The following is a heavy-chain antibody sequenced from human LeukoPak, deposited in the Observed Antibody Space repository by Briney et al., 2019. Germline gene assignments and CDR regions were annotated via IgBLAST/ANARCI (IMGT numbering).Heavy chain of an antibody. CDR1: GYTFTGYY. CDR3: ARAHYYYGMDV. CDR2: INLNSGGT. J-gene: IGHJ6*02. Sequence: ASVKVSCKASGYTFTGYYMHWVRQAPGQGLEWMGWINLNSGGTNYAQKFQGRVTMTSDTSISTAYMELSRLRSDDTAVYCCARAHYYYGMDVWGQGTTVTVSS. V-gene: IGHV1-2*02.